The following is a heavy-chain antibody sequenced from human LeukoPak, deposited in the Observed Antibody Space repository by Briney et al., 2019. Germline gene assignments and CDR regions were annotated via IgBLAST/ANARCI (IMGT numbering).Heavy chain of an antibody. CDR1: GFTFSSYG. CDR3: AKGISSGWYGGSYFDY. Sequence: GGSLRLSCAASGFTFSSYGMSWVRQAPGKGLEWVSAISGSGGSTYYADSVKGRFTISRDNSKNTLYLQMNSLRAEDTAVYYCAKGISSGWYGGSYFDYWGQGTLVTVSS. D-gene: IGHD6-19*01. V-gene: IGHV3-23*01. J-gene: IGHJ4*02. CDR2: ISGSGGST.